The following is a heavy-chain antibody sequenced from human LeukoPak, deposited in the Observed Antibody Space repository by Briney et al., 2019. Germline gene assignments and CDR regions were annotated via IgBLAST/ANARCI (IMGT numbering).Heavy chain of an antibody. CDR2: IKQDGSEK. CDR1: GFTLSSYW. J-gene: IGHJ4*02. Sequence: GGSLRLSCAASGFTLSSYWMSWVRQAPGKGLEWVANIKQDGSEKYYVDSVKGRFTISRDNAKNSLYLQMNSLRAEDTAVYYCARGRSSFDYWGQGTLVTVSS. V-gene: IGHV3-7*01. CDR3: ARGRSSFDY.